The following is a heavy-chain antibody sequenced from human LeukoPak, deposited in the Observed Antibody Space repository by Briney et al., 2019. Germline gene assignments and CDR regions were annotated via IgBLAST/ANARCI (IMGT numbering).Heavy chain of an antibody. V-gene: IGHV4-31*03. Sequence: SETLSLTCTVSGGSISSGGYYWSWIRQHPGEGLEWIGYIYYSGSTYYNPSLKSRVTISVDTSKNQFSLKLSSVTAADTAVYYCARVSMSDFWSGYYTKWFDPWGQGTLVTVSS. J-gene: IGHJ5*02. CDR3: ARVSMSDFWSGYYTKWFDP. CDR2: IYYSGST. CDR1: GGSISSGGYY. D-gene: IGHD3-3*01.